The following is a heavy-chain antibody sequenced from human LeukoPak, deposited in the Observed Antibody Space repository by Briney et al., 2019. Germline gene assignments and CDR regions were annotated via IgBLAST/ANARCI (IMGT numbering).Heavy chain of an antibody. V-gene: IGHV1-69*04. CDR2: IIPILGIA. J-gene: IGHJ5*02. Sequence: AASVKVSCKASGGTFSSYAISWVRQAPGQGREWMGRIIPILGIANYSQKFQGRGTITADKSTSTAYMELRSLRSEDTAVYYCARESYCSSTSCYKRRNWFDPWGQGTLVTVSS. D-gene: IGHD2-2*02. CDR1: GGTFSSYA. CDR3: ARESYCSSTSCYKRRNWFDP.